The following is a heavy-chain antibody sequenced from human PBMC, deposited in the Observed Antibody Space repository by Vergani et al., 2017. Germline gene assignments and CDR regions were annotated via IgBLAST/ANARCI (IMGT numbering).Heavy chain of an antibody. CDR3: ARVYTYNDFWSGSIGGNWFDP. V-gene: IGHV4-34*01. J-gene: IGHJ5*02. CDR2: INHSGST. D-gene: IGHD3-3*01. CDR1: GGSFSGYY. Sequence: QVQLQQWGAGLLKPSETLSLTCAVYGGSFSGYYWSWIRQPPGKGLEWIGEINHSGSTNYNPSLKSRVTISVDTSKNQFSLKLSSVTAADTAVYYCARVYTYNDFWSGSIGGNWFDPWGQGTLVTVSS.